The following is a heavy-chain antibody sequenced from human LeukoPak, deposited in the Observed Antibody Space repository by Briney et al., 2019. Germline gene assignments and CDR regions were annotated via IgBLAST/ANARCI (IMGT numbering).Heavy chain of an antibody. CDR1: GGSFSGYY. Sequence: SETLSPTCAVYGGSFSGYYWSWIRQPPGKGLEWIGEINHSGSTNYNPSLKSRVTISVDTSKNQFSLKLSSVTAADTAVYYCARGLLTNYDFWSGYYGSKWFDPWGQGTLVTVSS. D-gene: IGHD3-3*01. CDR3: ARGLLTNYDFWSGYYGSKWFDP. J-gene: IGHJ5*02. V-gene: IGHV4-34*01. CDR2: INHSGST.